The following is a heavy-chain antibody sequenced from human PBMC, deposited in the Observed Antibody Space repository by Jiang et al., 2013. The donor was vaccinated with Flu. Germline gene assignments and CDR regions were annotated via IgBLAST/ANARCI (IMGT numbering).Heavy chain of an antibody. Sequence: QTLSLTCAISGTVSLATVLLGTGSGSPRREALSGVGRTYYRSKWYNDYAVSVKSRITINPDTSKNQFSLQLNSVTPEDTAVYYCARGPITIFGVVIDHGYYGMDVWGQGTTVTVSS. J-gene: IGHJ6*02. CDR2: TYYRSKWYN. D-gene: IGHD3-3*01. CDR1: GTVSLATVLL. V-gene: IGHV6-1*01. CDR3: ARGPITIFGVVIDHGYYGMDV.